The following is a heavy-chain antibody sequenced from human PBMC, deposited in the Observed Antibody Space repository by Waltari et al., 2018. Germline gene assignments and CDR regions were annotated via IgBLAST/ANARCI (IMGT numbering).Heavy chain of an antibody. CDR2: INHSGST. D-gene: IGHD6-19*01. CDR3: ARGFIAVAVSGWFDP. Sequence: QVQLQQCGAGLLKPSETLSLTCAVYGGSFSGYYWSCIRQPPGKGLEWIGEINHSGSTNYNPSLKSRVTISVDTSKNQFSLKLSSVTAADTAVYYCARGFIAVAVSGWFDPWGQGTLVTVSS. V-gene: IGHV4-34*01. J-gene: IGHJ5*02. CDR1: GGSFSGYY.